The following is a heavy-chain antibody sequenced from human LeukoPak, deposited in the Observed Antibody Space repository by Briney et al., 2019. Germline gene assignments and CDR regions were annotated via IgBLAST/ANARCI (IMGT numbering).Heavy chain of an antibody. CDR2: INPNSGGT. CDR1: GYTFTGYY. V-gene: IGHV1-2*02. CDR3: ARDINRGSGSYPISLAPDY. D-gene: IGHD3-10*01. J-gene: IGHJ4*02. Sequence: PLASVKVSCKASGYTFTGYYMHWVRQAPGQGLEWMGWINPNSGGTNYAQKFQGRVTMTRDTSISTAYMELSRLRSDDTAVYYCARDINRGSGSYPISLAPDYWGQGTLVTVSS.